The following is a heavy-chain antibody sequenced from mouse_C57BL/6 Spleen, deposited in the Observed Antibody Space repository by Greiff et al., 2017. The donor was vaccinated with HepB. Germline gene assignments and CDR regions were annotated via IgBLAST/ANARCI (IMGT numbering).Heavy chain of an antibody. J-gene: IGHJ1*03. CDR1: GFTFSD. CDR3: ARPGGYWYFDV. Sequence: VQLQESGGGLVKPGGSLKLSCAASGFTFSDISSGSSTIYYADTVKGRFTISRDNAKNTLFLQMTSLRSEDTAMYYCARPGGYWYFDVWGTGTTVTVSS. CDR2: ISSGSSTI. V-gene: IGHV5-17*01.